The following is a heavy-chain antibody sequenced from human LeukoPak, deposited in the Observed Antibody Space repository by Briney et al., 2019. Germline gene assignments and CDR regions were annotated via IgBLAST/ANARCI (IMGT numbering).Heavy chain of an antibody. V-gene: IGHV1-46*01. D-gene: IGHD4-17*01. J-gene: IGHJ6*03. Sequence: ASVKVSCKASGGTFSSYAISWVRQAPGQGLEWMGIINPSGGSTSYAQKFRGRVTMTRDMSTSTVYMELSSLRSEDTAVYYCARSVSDTVDYYMDVWGKGTTVTVSS. CDR2: INPSGGST. CDR1: GGTFSSYA. CDR3: ARSVSDTVDYYMDV.